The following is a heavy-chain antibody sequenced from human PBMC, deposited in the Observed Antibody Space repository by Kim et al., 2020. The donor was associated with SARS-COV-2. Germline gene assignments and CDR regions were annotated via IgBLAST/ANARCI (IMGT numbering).Heavy chain of an antibody. Sequence: SETLSLTCTVSGGSISSYYWSWIRHPPGKGLEWIGYIYYSGSTNYNPSLKSRVTISVDTSKNQFSLKLSSVTAADTAVYYCARAPYDFWSGYSPDAFDIWGQGTMVTVSS. CDR1: GGSISSYY. V-gene: IGHV4-59*08. D-gene: IGHD3-3*01. CDR3: ARAPYDFWSGYSPDAFDI. J-gene: IGHJ3*02. CDR2: IYYSGST.